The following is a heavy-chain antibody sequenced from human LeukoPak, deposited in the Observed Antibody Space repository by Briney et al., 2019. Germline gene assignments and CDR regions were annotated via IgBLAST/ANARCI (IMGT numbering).Heavy chain of an antibody. Sequence: GGSLRLSCAASGYTFRSYSMNWVRQAPGKGLEWVSAIDPSSTYIYYADSVKGRFTISRDNAENSLYLQMNSLRVEDTAVYYCARAPTVLVGYCSSSSCQADYWGQGTLVTVSS. J-gene: IGHJ4*02. V-gene: IGHV3-21*01. CDR1: GYTFRSYS. CDR3: ARAPTVLVGYCSSSSCQADY. CDR2: IDPSSTYI. D-gene: IGHD2-2*01.